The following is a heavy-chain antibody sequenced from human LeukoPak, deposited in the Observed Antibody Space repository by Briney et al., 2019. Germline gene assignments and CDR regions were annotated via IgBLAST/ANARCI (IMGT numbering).Heavy chain of an antibody. J-gene: IGHJ4*02. V-gene: IGHV3-30*18. CDR2: ISYDGSNK. D-gene: IGHD3-10*01. CDR3: AKGEYGSGSYSPSDY. Sequence: PGRSLRLSCAASGFTFSSYGMHWVRQAPGKGLEWVAVISYDGSNKYYADSVKGRFTISRDNSKNTLYLQMNSLRAEDTAVYYCAKGEYGSGSYSPSDYWGQGTLVTVSS. CDR1: GFTFSSYG.